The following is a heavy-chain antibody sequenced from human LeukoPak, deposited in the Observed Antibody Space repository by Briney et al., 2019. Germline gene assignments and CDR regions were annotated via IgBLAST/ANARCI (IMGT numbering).Heavy chain of an antibody. J-gene: IGHJ3*02. Sequence: GASVKVSCKASGGTFISYAISWVRQAPGQGLEWMGGIIPIFGTANYAQKFQGRVTITADESTSTAYMELSSLRSEDTAVYYCARVCVTQLCAFDIWGQGTMVTVSS. CDR3: ARVCVTQLCAFDI. CDR1: GGTFISYA. D-gene: IGHD6-13*01. V-gene: IGHV1-69*13. CDR2: IIPIFGTA.